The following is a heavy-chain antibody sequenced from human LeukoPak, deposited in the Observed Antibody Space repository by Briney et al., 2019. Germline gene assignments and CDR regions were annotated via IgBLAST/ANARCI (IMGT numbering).Heavy chain of an antibody. CDR1: GYTFTSYD. V-gene: IGHV1-8*01. J-gene: IGHJ4*02. CDR2: MNPDSGNT. CDR3: ARNVPRTGDFYY. D-gene: IGHD7-27*01. Sequence: ASVKVSCKASGYTFTSYDINWVRQATGQGLEWIGWMNPDSGNTGYPQKFQGRITLTRDTSISTAYMELSSLTSEDTAVYYCARNVPRTGDFYYWGQGTLVTVSS.